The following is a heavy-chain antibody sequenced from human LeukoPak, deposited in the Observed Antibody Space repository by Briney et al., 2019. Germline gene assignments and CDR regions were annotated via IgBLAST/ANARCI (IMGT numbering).Heavy chain of an antibody. CDR3: ARGLDPHTFDY. Sequence: SVKVSCKASGGTFSSYAISWVRQAPGRGLEWMGGIIPIFGTANYAQKFQGRVTITTDESTSTAYMGLSSLRSEDTAVYYCARGLDPHTFDYGGQETLVTVPS. CDR1: GGTFSSYA. J-gene: IGHJ4*02. V-gene: IGHV1-69*05. CDR2: IIPIFGTA. D-gene: IGHD1-1*01.